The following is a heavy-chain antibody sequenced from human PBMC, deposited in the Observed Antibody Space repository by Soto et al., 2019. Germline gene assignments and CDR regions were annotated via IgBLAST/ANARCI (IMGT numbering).Heavy chain of an antibody. Sequence: ETLSLTCTVSGGSISSYYWSWIRQPPGKGLAWIGDIYYSGSTNYNPSLKSRVTISVDTSKNQFSLKLSSVTAADTAVYYCATGIAVEYYFDYWGQGTLVTVSS. J-gene: IGHJ4*02. CDR3: ATGIAVEYYFDY. V-gene: IGHV4-59*01. CDR1: GGSISSYY. D-gene: IGHD6-19*01. CDR2: IYYSGST.